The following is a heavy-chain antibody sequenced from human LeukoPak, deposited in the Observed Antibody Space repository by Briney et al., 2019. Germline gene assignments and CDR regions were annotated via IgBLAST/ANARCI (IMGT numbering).Heavy chain of an antibody. CDR1: GYTFRNYG. J-gene: IGHJ6*03. V-gene: IGHV1-18*01. CDR2: ISGDNGNT. CDR3: ARDANYFYYMDV. Sequence: GASVEVSCKASGYTFRNYGINWVRQAPGQGLEWMGWISGDNGNTNYAQKVQGRVTMTRDTSTSTAYMELRSLRSDDTAVYYCARDANYFYYMDVWGKGTTVTVSS.